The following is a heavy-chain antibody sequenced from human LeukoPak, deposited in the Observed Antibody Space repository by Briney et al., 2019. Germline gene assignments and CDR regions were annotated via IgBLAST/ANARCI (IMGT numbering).Heavy chain of an antibody. V-gene: IGHV1-18*01. D-gene: IGHD1-26*01. CDR3: ARDGRRWELLTGRYYFDY. Sequence: ASVKVSCNASGYTFTSYGISWVRQAPGQGLEWMGWISAYNGNTNYAQKLQGRVTMTTDTSTSTAYMEPRSLRSDDTAVYYCARDGRRWELLTGRYYFDYWGQGTLVTVSS. J-gene: IGHJ4*02. CDR2: ISAYNGNT. CDR1: GYTFTSYG.